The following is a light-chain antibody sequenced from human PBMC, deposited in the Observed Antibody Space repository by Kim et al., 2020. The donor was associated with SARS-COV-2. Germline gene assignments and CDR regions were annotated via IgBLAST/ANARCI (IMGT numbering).Light chain of an antibody. CDR2: RND. CDR3: SAWDFTISAWV. Sequence: QIHKLDCHGDNNAVGNQVVAWRQQRRGHPPKLLSYRNDNRPSGISERFSASRSGNTASLTITGLQPEGEADYYCSAWDFTISAWVFGGGTQLTVL. CDR1: NNAVGNQV. J-gene: IGLJ3*02. V-gene: IGLV10-54*01.